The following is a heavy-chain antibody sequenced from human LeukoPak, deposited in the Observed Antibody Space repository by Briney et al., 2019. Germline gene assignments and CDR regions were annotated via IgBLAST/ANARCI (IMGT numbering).Heavy chain of an antibody. CDR3: ARGGTMTTVPL. V-gene: IGHV4-59*08. J-gene: IGHJ4*02. CDR2: IYYSVSGGGT. D-gene: IGHD4-17*01. Sequence: SDTLSLMRTVSGGSINNYYWNWLRQPPGKGLELIGYIYYSVSGGGTNYNPSLKSRVTISADTSKNQFSLKLSSVTAADTAVYYCARGGTMTTVPLWGQGTLVTVSS. CDR1: GGSINNYY.